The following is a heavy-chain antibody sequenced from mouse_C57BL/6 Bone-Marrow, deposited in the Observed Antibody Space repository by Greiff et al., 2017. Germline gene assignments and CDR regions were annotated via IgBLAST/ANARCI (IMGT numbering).Heavy chain of an antibody. J-gene: IGHJ1*03. Sequence: VQLQQSGPELVKPGASVKIPCKASGYTFTDYNMDWVKQSHGKSLEWIGDSNPNNGGTIYNQKCKGKGTLNVDKSYSTAYMELRSLTSEDTAVYYCARRDGYPPWYFDVWGTGTTVTVSS. CDR1: GYTFTDYN. V-gene: IGHV1-18*01. CDR2: SNPNNGGT. CDR3: ARRDGYPPWYFDV. D-gene: IGHD2-3*01.